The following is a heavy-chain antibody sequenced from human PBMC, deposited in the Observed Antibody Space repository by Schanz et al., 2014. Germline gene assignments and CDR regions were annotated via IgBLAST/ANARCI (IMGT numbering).Heavy chain of an antibody. D-gene: IGHD3-3*01. V-gene: IGHV4-59*01. CDR3: ARVVGGAEWLLYDVYYYNLDV. CDR1: GASMDNYY. CDR2: VYNNGRT. Sequence: QVQLQESGPGLVRPSETLSLTCTVSGASMDNYYWSWIRQPPGKGLEWIGYVYNNGRTYYNPSLKSRVAISVDTSKNQFSLKLTSMTAADTAVYYCARVVGGAEWLLYDVYYYNLDVWGQGTTVTVSS. J-gene: IGHJ6*02.